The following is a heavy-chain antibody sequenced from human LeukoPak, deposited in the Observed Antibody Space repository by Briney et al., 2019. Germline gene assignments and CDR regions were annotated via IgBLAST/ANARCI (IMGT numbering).Heavy chain of an antibody. D-gene: IGHD3-22*01. CDR1: GYTFSDFS. J-gene: IGHJ6*03. Sequence: GGSLTLSCAASGYTFSDFSVNWVRQAPGKGLEWVANIKQDGSEKYYVDSVKGRFTISRDNAKNSLYLQMNSLRAEDTAVYYCARDWFDSSGYWPYYYYYYMDVWGKGTTVTVSS. CDR2: IKQDGSEK. V-gene: IGHV3-7*01. CDR3: ARDWFDSSGYWPYYYYYYMDV.